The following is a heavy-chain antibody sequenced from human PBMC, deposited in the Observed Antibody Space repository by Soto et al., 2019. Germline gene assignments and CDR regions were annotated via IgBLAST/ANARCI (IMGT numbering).Heavy chain of an antibody. D-gene: IGHD2-2*01. CDR1: GFTFINYA. V-gene: IGHV3-23*01. Sequence: EVQLLESGGGLVQPGGSLRLSCVGSGFTFINYAMNWVRQTPGKGLEWVSTISGGGDRTFDADTVKGRFTISRDNSKNTVNLQMNSLRADDTAVSYFARKVLGSTSRPDWWYFDLWGRGTLVTVSS. J-gene: IGHJ2*01. CDR2: ISGGGDRT. CDR3: ARKVLGSTSRPDWWYFDL.